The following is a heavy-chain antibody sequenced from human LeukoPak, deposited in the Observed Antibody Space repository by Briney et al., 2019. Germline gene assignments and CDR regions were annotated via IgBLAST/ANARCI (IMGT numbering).Heavy chain of an antibody. CDR2: IKQDGSEK. J-gene: IGHJ4*02. Sequence: GGSLRLSCGGSGFTFINYWMSWVRQAPGKGLEWVANIKQDGSEKYYVDSVKGRFTISRDNAKNSLYLQMNSLRAEDTAVYYCARDGDTSGYSDWGQGTLVTVSS. CDR1: GFTFINYW. CDR3: ARDGDTSGYSD. V-gene: IGHV3-7*01. D-gene: IGHD3-3*01.